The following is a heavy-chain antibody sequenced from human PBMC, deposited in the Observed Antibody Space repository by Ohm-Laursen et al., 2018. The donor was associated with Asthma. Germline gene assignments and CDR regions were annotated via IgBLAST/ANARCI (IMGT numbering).Heavy chain of an antibody. Sequence: TLSLTCAVSGGSISSGGYSWSWIRQPPGKGLEWIGYIYHSGSTYYNPSLKSQVTISVDRSKNQFSLKLSFVTAADTAVYYCARVFGVTPYNWFDPWGQGTLVTVSS. CDR3: ARVFGVTPYNWFDP. V-gene: IGHV4-30-2*01. J-gene: IGHJ5*02. CDR1: GGSISSGGYS. D-gene: IGHD3-3*01. CDR2: IYHSGST.